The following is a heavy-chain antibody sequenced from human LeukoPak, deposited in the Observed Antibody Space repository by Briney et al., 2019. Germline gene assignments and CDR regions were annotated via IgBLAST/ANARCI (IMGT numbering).Heavy chain of an antibody. CDR1: GGSISSSSYY. Sequence: SETLSLTCTVSGGSISSSSYYWGWIRQPPGKGLEWIGSIYYSGSTYYNPSLKSRVTISVDTSKNQFSLKLSSVTAADTAVYYCGSGGAYYFDYWGRGTLVTVSS. V-gene: IGHV4-39*07. D-gene: IGHD3-10*01. CDR2: IYYSGST. J-gene: IGHJ4*02. CDR3: GSGGAYYFDY.